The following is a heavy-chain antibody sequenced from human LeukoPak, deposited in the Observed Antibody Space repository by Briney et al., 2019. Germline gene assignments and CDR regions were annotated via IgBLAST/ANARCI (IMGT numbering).Heavy chain of an antibody. V-gene: IGHV4-39*01. Sequence: PSETLSLTCTVSGGSISSSSYYWGWIRQPPGKGLEWIGSIYYSGSTYYNPSLKSRVTISVDTSKNQFSLKPSSVTAADTAVYYCARHPPERITIFGVVWDSSAGMDVWGQGTTVTVSS. J-gene: IGHJ6*02. D-gene: IGHD3-3*01. CDR1: GGSISSSSYY. CDR2: IYYSGST. CDR3: ARHPPERITIFGVVWDSSAGMDV.